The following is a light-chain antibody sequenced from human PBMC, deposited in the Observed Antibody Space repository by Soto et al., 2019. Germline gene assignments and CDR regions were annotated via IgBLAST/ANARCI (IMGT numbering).Light chain of an antibody. CDR3: QSYDSSLSGSRV. Sequence: QSVLTQPTSVSGAPGQRVTISGTGSSSNIGAGYDVHWYQQLPGTAPKLLIYGNSNRPSGVPDRFSGSKSGTSASLAITGLQAEDEADYYCQSYDSSLSGSRVCGTGTKLTVL. CDR2: GNS. CDR1: SSNIGAGYD. J-gene: IGLJ1*01. V-gene: IGLV1-40*01.